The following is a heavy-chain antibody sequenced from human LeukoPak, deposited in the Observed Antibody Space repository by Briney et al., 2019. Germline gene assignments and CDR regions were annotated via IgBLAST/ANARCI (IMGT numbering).Heavy chain of an antibody. J-gene: IGHJ4*02. CDR2: VVVGSGNT. V-gene: IGHV1-58*02. CDR1: GFTFTSSA. CDR3: AADLNLGNRGRLAATLFDY. Sequence: SVKVSCKASGFTFTSSAMQWVRQARGQRLEWIGWVVVGSGNTNYALKFQERVTITRDMSTSTAYMELSSLRSEDTAVYYCAADLNLGNRGRLAATLFDYWGQGTLVTVSS. D-gene: IGHD2-15*01.